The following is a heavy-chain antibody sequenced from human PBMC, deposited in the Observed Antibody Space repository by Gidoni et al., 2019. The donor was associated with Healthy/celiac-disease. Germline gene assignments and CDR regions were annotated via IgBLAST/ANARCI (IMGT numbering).Heavy chain of an antibody. CDR2: IYYSGST. V-gene: IGHV4-31*03. CDR3: ARAVNYYDSSGYYSSLAFDI. Sequence: QVQLQESGPGLVKPSQTLSLTCTVSRGSISSGGYYWRWIRQHPGKGLEWIGYIYYSGSTYYNPSLKSRVTISVDTSKNQFSLKLSSVTAADTAVYYCARAVNYYDSSGYYSSLAFDIWGQGTMVTVSS. J-gene: IGHJ3*02. CDR1: RGSISSGGYY. D-gene: IGHD3-22*01.